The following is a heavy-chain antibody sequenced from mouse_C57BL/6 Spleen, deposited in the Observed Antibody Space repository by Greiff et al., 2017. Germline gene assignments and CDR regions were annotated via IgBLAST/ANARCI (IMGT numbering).Heavy chain of an antibody. Sequence: QVQLQQPGAELVKPGASVKLSCKASGYTFTSYWMQWVKQRPGQGLEWIGEIDPSDSYTNYNQKFKGKATLTVDTSSSTAYMQLSSLTSEDSAVYYCAREDGLGHAMDYWGQGTSVTVSS. V-gene: IGHV1-50*01. CDR1: GYTFTSYW. CDR2: IDPSDSYT. J-gene: IGHJ4*01. CDR3: AREDGLGHAMDY. D-gene: IGHD4-1*01.